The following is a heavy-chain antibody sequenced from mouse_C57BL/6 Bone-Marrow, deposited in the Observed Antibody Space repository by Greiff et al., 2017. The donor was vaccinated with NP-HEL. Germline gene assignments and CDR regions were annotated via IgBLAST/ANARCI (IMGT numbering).Heavy chain of an antibody. CDR3: ARHEEIYDGYYADYFDY. CDR1: GYTFTEYT. V-gene: IGHV1-62-2*01. CDR2: FYPGSGSI. D-gene: IGHD2-3*01. Sequence: VQLQQSGAELVKPGASVKLSCKASGYTFTEYTIHWVKQRSGQGLEWIGWFYPGSGSIKYNERFKDKATLTADKSSSTVYMECSRLTSEDSAVYFGARHEEIYDGYYADYFDYWGQGTTLTVSS. J-gene: IGHJ2*01.